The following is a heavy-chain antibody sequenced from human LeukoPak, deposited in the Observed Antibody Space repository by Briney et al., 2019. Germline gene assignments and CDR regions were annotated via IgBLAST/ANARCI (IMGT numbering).Heavy chain of an antibody. D-gene: IGHD3/OR15-3a*01. J-gene: IGHJ4*02. V-gene: IGHV1-2*02. Sequence: GASVRVSCKTSGYTFTGKFIRWVRQAPGRGLEWMGWIDPNSGGTDYAQKFQGRVTMTRDTSIATAYMDLSRLISDDTAVYYCARDREGLAYFDFWGQGTLVTVSS. CDR2: IDPNSGGT. CDR3: ARDREGLAYFDF. CDR1: GYTFTGKF.